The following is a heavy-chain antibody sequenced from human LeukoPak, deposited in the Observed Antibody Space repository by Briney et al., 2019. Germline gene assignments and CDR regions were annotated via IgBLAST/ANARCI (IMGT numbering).Heavy chain of an antibody. CDR3: AREGAVAGTPPFDY. CDR2: ISGSGGST. D-gene: IGHD6-19*01. J-gene: IGHJ4*02. V-gene: IGHV3-23*01. CDR1: GFTFSSYA. Sequence: GGSLRLSCAASGFTFSSYAMSWVRQAPGKGLEWVSAISGSGGSTYYADSVKGRFTISRDNSKSTLYLQMNSLRAEDTAVYYCAREGAVAGTPPFDYWGQGTLVTVSS.